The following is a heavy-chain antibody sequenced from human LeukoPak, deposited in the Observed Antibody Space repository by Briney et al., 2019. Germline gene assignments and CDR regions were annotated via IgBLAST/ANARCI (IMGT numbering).Heavy chain of an antibody. Sequence: PSETLSLTCTVSGGSISSGSYYWSWIRQPPGKGLEWIGYIYYSGSTNYNPSLKSRVTISVDTSKNQFSLKLSSVTAADTAVYYCARLVPYSSGWYGPHFDYWGQGTLVTVSS. CDR1: GGSISSGSYY. V-gene: IGHV4-61*01. J-gene: IGHJ4*02. D-gene: IGHD6-19*01. CDR3: ARLVPYSSGWYGPHFDY. CDR2: IYYSGST.